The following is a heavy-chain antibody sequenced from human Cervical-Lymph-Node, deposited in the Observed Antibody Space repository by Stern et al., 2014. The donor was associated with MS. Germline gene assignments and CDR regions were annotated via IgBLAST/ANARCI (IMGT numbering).Heavy chain of an antibody. CDR3: ALYSGTFY. J-gene: IGHJ4*02. D-gene: IGHD5-12*01. V-gene: IGHV1-46*01. Sequence: MQLVESGAEVKGPGASVKVSCKASGYTFSSYYMHWVRQAPGQGLEWMGIINPHGGSTTYAQRFQGRLTLTRDTSTSTVYMGLTSLRSEDTAVYYCALYSGTFYWGQGTLVTVSS. CDR1: GYTFSSYY. CDR2: INPHGGST.